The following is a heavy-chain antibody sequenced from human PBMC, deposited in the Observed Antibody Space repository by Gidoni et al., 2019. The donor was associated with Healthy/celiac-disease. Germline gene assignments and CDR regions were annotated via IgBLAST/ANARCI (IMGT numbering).Heavy chain of an antibody. Sequence: QVQLVESGGGVVQPGRSLRLSCAASGFTFSSYGMHWVRQAPGKGLEWVAVISHDGSNKYYADSVKGRFTISRDNSKNTLYLQMNSLRAEDTAVYYCAKASAVAGFVSDYWGQGTLVTVSS. CDR3: AKASAVAGFVSDY. J-gene: IGHJ4*02. D-gene: IGHD6-19*01. CDR1: GFTFSSYG. CDR2: ISHDGSNK. V-gene: IGHV3-30*18.